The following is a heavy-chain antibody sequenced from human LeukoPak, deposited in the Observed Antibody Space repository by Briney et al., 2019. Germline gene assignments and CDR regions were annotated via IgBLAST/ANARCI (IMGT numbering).Heavy chain of an antibody. CDR3: AKDREAAADYYYGMDV. D-gene: IGHD6-13*01. V-gene: IGHV3-30-3*01. CDR2: ISYDGSNK. Sequence: PGGSLRLSCAASGFTFSSYAMHWVRQAPGKGLEWVAAISYDGSNKYYADSVKGRFTISRDNSKNTLYLQMNSLRAEDTALYYCAKDREAAADYYYGMDVWGQGTTVTVSS. J-gene: IGHJ6*02. CDR1: GFTFSSYA.